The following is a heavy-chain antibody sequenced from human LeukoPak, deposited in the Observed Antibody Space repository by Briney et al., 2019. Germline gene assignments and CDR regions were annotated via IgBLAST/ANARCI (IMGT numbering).Heavy chain of an antibody. Sequence: GASVKVSCKASGYTFTGYYMHWVRQAPGQGLEWMGWINPNSGGTNYAQKFQGRVTMTRDTSISTAYMELSRLRSDDTAVYYCASSITIFGVGYRSGAFDIWGQGTMVTVSS. CDR2: INPNSGGT. D-gene: IGHD3-3*01. J-gene: IGHJ3*02. CDR1: GYTFTGYY. V-gene: IGHV1-2*02. CDR3: ASSITIFGVGYRSGAFDI.